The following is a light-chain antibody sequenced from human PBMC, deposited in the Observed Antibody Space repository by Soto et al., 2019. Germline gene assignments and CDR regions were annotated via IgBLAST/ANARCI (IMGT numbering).Light chain of an antibody. Sequence: EIVMTQPPATLSVSPGERATLSCRASQSVGRNLAWYQQKPGQAPRLLIYGASIRATGIPARFSGSGSGTEFTLTISSLQSEDFAVYYCQQYGSSPLTFGGGTKVEIK. CDR3: QQYGSSPLT. CDR2: GAS. J-gene: IGKJ4*01. CDR1: QSVGRN. V-gene: IGKV3-15*01.